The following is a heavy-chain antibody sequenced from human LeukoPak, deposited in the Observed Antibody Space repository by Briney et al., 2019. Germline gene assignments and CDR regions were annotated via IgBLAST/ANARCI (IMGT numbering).Heavy chain of an antibody. CDR1: GYTFTGYY. D-gene: IGHD1-26*01. V-gene: IGHV1-2*02. CDR3: ARASWDGGYYFDY. J-gene: IGHJ4*02. CDR2: INPNSGGT. Sequence: ASVKVSCKASGYTFTGYYMHWVRQAPGQGLEWMGWINPNSGGTNYAQKFQGRVTMTRDTSISTAYMEPSRLRSDDTAVYYCARASWDGGYYFDYWGQGSLVTVSS.